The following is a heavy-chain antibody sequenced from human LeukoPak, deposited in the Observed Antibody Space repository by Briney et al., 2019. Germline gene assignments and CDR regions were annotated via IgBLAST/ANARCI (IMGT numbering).Heavy chain of an antibody. CDR1: GFTFSDYY. J-gene: IGHJ5*02. CDR3: ARDRGQLVRRNWFDP. D-gene: IGHD6-6*01. CDR2: ISSSDSTI. Sequence: GGSLRLSCAASGFTFSDYYMSWIRQAPGKGLEWVSYISSSDSTIYYADSVKGRFTISRDNAKNSLYLQMNSLRAEDTAVYYCARDRGQLVRRNWFDPWGQGTLVTVSS. V-gene: IGHV3-11*01.